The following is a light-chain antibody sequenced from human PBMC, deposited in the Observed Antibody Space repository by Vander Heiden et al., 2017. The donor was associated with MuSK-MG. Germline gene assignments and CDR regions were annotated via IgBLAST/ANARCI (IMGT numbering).Light chain of an antibody. CDR3: QQYLSNSFT. J-gene: IGKJ5*01. V-gene: IGKV1-5*03. Sequence: DIQMTQSPSTLSASVGDRVTITCRPSQNIYNWLAWYQQKSGNAPKLLIYKASNLHSGVPSRFSGSGSGTEFTLTISSLQPDDFAIYYCQQYLSNSFTFGQGTRLEIK. CDR1: QNIYNW. CDR2: KAS.